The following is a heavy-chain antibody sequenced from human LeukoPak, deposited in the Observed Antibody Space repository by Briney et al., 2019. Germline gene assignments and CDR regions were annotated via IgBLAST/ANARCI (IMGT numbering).Heavy chain of an antibody. CDR1: GFTFSSYW. Sequence: GGSLRLSCAASGFTFSSYWMSWVRQAPGKGLEWVANLRQVGIEKYYVDSVKGRFTISRDNAKNSLYLQMNSLRAEDTAVYYCAREQPYDSSGYYSYGGAFDIWGQGTMVTVSS. CDR3: AREQPYDSSGYYSYGGAFDI. J-gene: IGHJ3*02. V-gene: IGHV3-7*03. D-gene: IGHD3-22*01. CDR2: LRQVGIEK.